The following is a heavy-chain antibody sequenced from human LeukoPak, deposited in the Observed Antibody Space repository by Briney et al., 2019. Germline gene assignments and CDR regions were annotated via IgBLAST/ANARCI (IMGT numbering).Heavy chain of an antibody. V-gene: IGHV3-23*01. CDR3: AKDVDIVATSYFDY. D-gene: IGHD5-12*01. CDR2: ISGSSSTT. J-gene: IGHJ4*02. CDR1: GFPFSSYA. Sequence: GGSLRLSCAASGFPFSSYAMTWVRQTPGKGLEWVSGISGSSSTTYYADSVKGRFTISRDSSKNTLFLQINSLRAEDTAVYYCAKDVDIVATSYFDYWGQGTLVTVSS.